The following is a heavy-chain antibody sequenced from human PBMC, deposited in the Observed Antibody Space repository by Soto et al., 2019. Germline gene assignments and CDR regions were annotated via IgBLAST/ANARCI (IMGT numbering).Heavy chain of an antibody. D-gene: IGHD1-7*01. CDR3: ASSLYNWNYAQYYFDY. V-gene: IGHV3-7*05. CDR2: IKQDGSEK. Sequence: GGSLRLSCAASGFTFSSYWMSWVRQAPGKGLEWVANIKQDGSEKYYVDSVKGRFTISRDNAKNSLYLQMNSLRAEDTAVYYCASSLYNWNYAQYYFDYWGQGTLVTVSS. J-gene: IGHJ4*02. CDR1: GFTFSSYW.